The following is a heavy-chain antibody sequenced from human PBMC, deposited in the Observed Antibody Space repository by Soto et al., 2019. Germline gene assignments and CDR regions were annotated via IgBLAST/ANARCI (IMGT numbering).Heavy chain of an antibody. CDR3: ARAIDWFDP. CDR2: INHSGST. Sequence: SETLSLTCAVYGGSFSGYYWSWIRQPPGKGLEWIGEINHSGSTNYNPSLKSRVTISVDTSKSHFSLKLSSVTAADTAVYYCARAIDWFDPWGQGTLVTVSS. V-gene: IGHV4-34*01. J-gene: IGHJ5*02. CDR1: GGSFSGYY.